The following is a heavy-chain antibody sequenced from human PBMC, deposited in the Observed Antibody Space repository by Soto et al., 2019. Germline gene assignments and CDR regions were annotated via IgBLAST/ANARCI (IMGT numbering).Heavy chain of an antibody. Sequence: EVQLVQSGAEVKKPGQSLKISCKGSGYTFTNYWIGWVRQMPGKGLEWMGIIYPGDSDTRYSPSFQGQVTISVDKSIXTAYLQWSSLKASDTAMYHCARHGPVPGDATKGMDVWGQGTTVTVSS. V-gene: IGHV5-51*01. J-gene: IGHJ6*02. CDR3: ARHGPVPGDATKGMDV. CDR1: GYTFTNYW. CDR2: IYPGDSDT. D-gene: IGHD2-21*01.